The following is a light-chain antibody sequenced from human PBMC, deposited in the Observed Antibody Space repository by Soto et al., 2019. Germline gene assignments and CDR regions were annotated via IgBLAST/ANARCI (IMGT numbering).Light chain of an antibody. Sequence: QSALTQPASVSGSPGQSVTISCTGTSSDIGDYIYVSWYQHHPGKVPKLIIYEVTNRPSGVSNRFSGSKSGTTASLTISGLQAEDEADYYCSSYSNNNNLEFGGVTKVTVL. J-gene: IGLJ2*01. CDR3: SSYSNNNNLE. CDR2: EVT. V-gene: IGLV2-14*01. CDR1: SSDIGDYIY.